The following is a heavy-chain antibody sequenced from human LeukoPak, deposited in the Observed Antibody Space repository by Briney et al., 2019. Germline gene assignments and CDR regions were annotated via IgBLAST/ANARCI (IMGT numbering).Heavy chain of an antibody. V-gene: IGHV3-53*01. CDR3: ARFSDGWAHTPDY. CDR2: INSGGTT. Sequence: GGSLRLSCAASGFTVSSNYMSWVRQAPGKGLEWVSVINSGGTTYYADSVKGRFTISRDNSKNTLYLQMDSLRAEDTAVYYCARFSDGWAHTPDYWGQGTLVSVSS. J-gene: IGHJ4*02. D-gene: IGHD5-24*01. CDR1: GFTVSSNY.